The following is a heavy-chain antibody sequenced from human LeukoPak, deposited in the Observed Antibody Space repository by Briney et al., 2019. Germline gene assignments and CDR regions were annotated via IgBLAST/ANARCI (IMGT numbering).Heavy chain of an antibody. CDR3: ASNPIRTADY. J-gene: IGHJ4*02. V-gene: IGHV3-23*01. Sequence: PGGSLRLSCAASGFTFSNYAMTWVRQAPGGGLEWVAGIIGSGGSTYYADSVKGRFTISRDNSKNTLYLKMNSLRAEDTAVYYCASNPIRTADYWGQGTLVTVSS. D-gene: IGHD5-24*01. CDR2: IIGSGGST. CDR1: GFTFSNYA.